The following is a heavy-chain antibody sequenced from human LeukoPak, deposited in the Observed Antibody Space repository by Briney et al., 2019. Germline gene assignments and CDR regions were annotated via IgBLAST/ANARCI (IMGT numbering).Heavy chain of an antibody. D-gene: IGHD2-2*01. CDR3: ARMHLVVPAAMRPFDY. J-gene: IGHJ4*02. CDR2: INHSGST. Sequence: PSETLSLTCAVYGGSFSGYYWSWIRQPPGKGLEWSGEINHSGSTNYNPSLKSRVTISVDTSKNQFSLKLSSVTAADTAVYYCARMHLVVPAAMRPFDYWGQGTLVTVSS. CDR1: GGSFSGYY. V-gene: IGHV4-34*01.